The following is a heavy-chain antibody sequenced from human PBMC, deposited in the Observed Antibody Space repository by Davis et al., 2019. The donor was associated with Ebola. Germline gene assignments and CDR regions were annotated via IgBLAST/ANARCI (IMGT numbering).Heavy chain of an antibody. CDR1: GGSISSRSYY. CDR2: IYYSGST. CDR3: ARDSGWLQSTYFDY. V-gene: IGHV4-39*07. D-gene: IGHD5-24*01. J-gene: IGHJ4*02. Sequence: MPSETLSLTCTVSGGSISSRSYYWGWIRQPPGKGLKWIGSIYYSGSTYYNASLKRRVTISVDTSKNQFSLKLSSVTAADTAVYYCARDSGWLQSTYFDYWGQGTLVTVSS.